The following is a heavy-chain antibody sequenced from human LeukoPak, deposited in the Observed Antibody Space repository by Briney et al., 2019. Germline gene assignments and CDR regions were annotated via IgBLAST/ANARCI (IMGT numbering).Heavy chain of an antibody. CDR2: IYYSVST. Sequence: SETLSLTCTVSGGSISSYYWSWIRQPPGKGLEWIGCIYYSVSTNYNPSLKSRVTISVDTSKNQFSLKLSSVTAADTPVYYCARACSGSSPPTYYYYMDVWGRGTTVTVSS. D-gene: IGHD3-10*02. J-gene: IGHJ6*03. CDR1: GGSISSYY. CDR3: ARACSGSSPPTYYYYMDV. V-gene: IGHV4-59*01.